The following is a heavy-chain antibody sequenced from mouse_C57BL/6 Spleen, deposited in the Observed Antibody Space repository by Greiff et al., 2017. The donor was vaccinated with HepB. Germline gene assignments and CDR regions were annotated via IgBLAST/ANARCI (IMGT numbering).Heavy chain of an antibody. CDR3: ARRGGTTVGGGYYAMDY. CDR1: GYTFTSYW. CDR2: IYPGSGST. Sequence: QVQLQQSGAELVKPGASVKMSCKASGYTFTSYWITWVKQRPGQGLEWIGDIYPGSGSTNYNEKFKSKATLTVDTSSSTAYMQLSSLTSEDSAVYYCARRGGTTVGGGYYAMDYWGQGTSVTVSS. V-gene: IGHV1-55*01. J-gene: IGHJ4*01. D-gene: IGHD1-1*01.